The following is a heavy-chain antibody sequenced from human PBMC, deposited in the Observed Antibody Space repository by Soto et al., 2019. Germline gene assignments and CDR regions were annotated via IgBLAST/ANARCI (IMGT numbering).Heavy chain of an antibody. V-gene: IGHV1-69*01. J-gene: IGHJ6*02. CDR2: IIPIFGTA. CDR1: GGTFSSYA. Sequence: QVQLVQSGAEVKKPGSSVKVSCKASGGTFSSYAISWVRQAPGQGLEWMGGIIPIFGTANYAQKFQGRVTITADESTSTAYMELSSLRSEDTAVYYCASGYSSGWYPFYYYYGMDVWGQGTTVTVSS. CDR3: ASGYSSGWYPFYYYYGMDV. D-gene: IGHD6-19*01.